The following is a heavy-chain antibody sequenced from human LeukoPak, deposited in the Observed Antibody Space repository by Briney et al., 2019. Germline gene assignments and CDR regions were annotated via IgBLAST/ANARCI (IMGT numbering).Heavy chain of an antibody. J-gene: IGHJ1*01. Sequence: GGSLRLPCAASGFTFSSYWMHWVRQAPGKGLVWVSRIKSDGSTNYADSVKGRFTISRDNAKNTVSLQMNSLRTEDTGVYYCARAPSEIGGYYPEYFRHWGQGTLVTVSS. CDR1: GFTFSSYW. CDR2: IKSDGST. V-gene: IGHV3-74*01. CDR3: ARAPSEIGGYYPEYFRH. D-gene: IGHD3-22*01.